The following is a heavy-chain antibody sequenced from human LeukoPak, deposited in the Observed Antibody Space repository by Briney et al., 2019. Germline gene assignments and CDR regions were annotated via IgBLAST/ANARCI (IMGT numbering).Heavy chain of an antibody. CDR3: ARGRHGSGGVLRWFDP. D-gene: IGHD3-10*01. CDR2: IYYSGSS. V-gene: IGHV4-39*07. J-gene: IGHJ5*02. CDR1: GGSISSSSYY. Sequence: SETLSLTCNVSGGSISSSSYYWGWLRQPPGKDLEWVGSIYYSGSSYYNPSLKSRVTISVDTSKNQFSLKLSSVTAADTAVYYCARGRHGSGGVLRWFDPWGQGTLVTVSS.